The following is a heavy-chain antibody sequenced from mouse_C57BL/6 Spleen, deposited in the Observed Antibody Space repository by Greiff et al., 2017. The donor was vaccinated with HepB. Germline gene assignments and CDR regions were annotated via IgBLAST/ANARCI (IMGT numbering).Heavy chain of an antibody. CDR2: LSYSGST. D-gene: IGHD1-2*01. CDR1: GYSITSGYG. V-gene: IGHV3-2*02. Sequence: EVQLQESGPGLVKPSQSLSLTCTVTGYSITSGYGWNWIRQFPGNKLEWMGYLSYSGSTNYNPSLKSRIAITRDTSKNQFFLQLNSVTTEDTATYYCAITARIKYWGQGTTLTVSS. CDR3: AITARIKY. J-gene: IGHJ2*01.